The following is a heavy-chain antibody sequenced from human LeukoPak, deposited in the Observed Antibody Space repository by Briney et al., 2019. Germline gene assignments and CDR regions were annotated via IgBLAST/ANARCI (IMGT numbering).Heavy chain of an antibody. CDR3: TTDRPSRLRYFDWLLTPDY. J-gene: IGHJ4*02. V-gene: IGHV3-15*01. CDR1: GFTFSNAW. D-gene: IGHD3-9*01. CDR2: IKSKTDGGTT. Sequence: GGSLRLSCAAPGFTFSNAWMSWVRRAPGKGREWVGRIKSKTDGGTTDYAAPVKGRFTISRDDSKNTLYLQMNSLKTEDTAVYYCTTDRPSRLRYFDWLLTPDYWGQGTLVTVSS.